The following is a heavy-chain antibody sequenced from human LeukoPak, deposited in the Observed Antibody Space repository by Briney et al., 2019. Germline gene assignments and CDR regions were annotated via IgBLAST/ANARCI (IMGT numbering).Heavy chain of an antibody. CDR1: GFTLGSFW. CDR3: AKDSRLRYFDWLLAEHDY. D-gene: IGHD3-9*01. CDR2: INRDGSER. V-gene: IGHV3-7*03. J-gene: IGHJ4*02. Sequence: GKSLRLSCAASGFTLGSFWMSWVRQAPGKGLEWVANINRDGSERYYVDSVKGRFTISRDNSKDTLYLQMNSLRAEDTAVYYCAKDSRLRYFDWLLAEHDYWGQGTLVTVSS.